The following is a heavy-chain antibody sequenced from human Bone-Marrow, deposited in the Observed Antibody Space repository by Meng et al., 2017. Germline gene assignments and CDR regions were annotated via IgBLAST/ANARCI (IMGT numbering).Heavy chain of an antibody. V-gene: IGHV4-34*01. CDR2: INHSGST. Sequence: VQLQAWGAGLLKPSETLSLTCAVYGGSFSGYYWSWIRQPPGKGLEWIGEINHSGSTNYNPSLKSRVTISVDTSKNQFSLKLSSVTAADTAVYYCARGPYDYVWGSYRPLGIGTFDYWGQGTLVTVSS. D-gene: IGHD3-16*02. CDR3: ARGPYDYVWGSYRPLGIGTFDY. J-gene: IGHJ4*02. CDR1: GGSFSGYY.